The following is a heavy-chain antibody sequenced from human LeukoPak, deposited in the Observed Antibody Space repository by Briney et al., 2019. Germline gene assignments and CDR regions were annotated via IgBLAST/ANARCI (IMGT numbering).Heavy chain of an antibody. CDR2: ISAYNGNT. J-gene: IGHJ4*02. D-gene: IGHD2-15*01. Sequence: ASVTVSCTSSASSFTIYGISWVRQAHGQGLEWMGWISAYNGNTNYAQRLQGRVTMTTDTSTSTAYVELRSLRSDDTAVYYCARVERYCSGGSCYSDYWGEGTLVTVS. CDR1: ASSFTIYG. V-gene: IGHV1-18*01. CDR3: ARVERYCSGGSCYSDY.